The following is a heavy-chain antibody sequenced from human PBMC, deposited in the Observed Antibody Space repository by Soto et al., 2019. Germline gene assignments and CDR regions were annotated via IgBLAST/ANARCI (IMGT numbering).Heavy chain of an antibody. CDR2: ISDDGSNK. Sequence: LRLSCAASGFTFSNYGMHWVRQAPGKGLEWVAFISDDGSNKYYADSMKGRFTMSRDNSKSTLYLQMNSLRVEDTAVYYCTKRRNVLRFLEWSSGMEVWGQGTTVTVSS. V-gene: IGHV3-30*18. CDR3: TKRRNVLRFLEWSSGMEV. J-gene: IGHJ6*02. D-gene: IGHD3-3*01. CDR1: GFTFSNYG.